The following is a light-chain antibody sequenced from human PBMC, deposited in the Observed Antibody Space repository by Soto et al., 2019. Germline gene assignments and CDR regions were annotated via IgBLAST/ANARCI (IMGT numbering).Light chain of an antibody. J-gene: IGLJ3*02. Sequence: QLVLTQPPSSSASPGESARLTCTLPSDINVGSYNIYWYQQKPGSPPRYLLYYYSDSDKGQGSGGPSRFSGSTDASANTGIFLTIGLQSEDDAADYCCIWRGNAWVFGGGTKLTVL. CDR2: YYSDSDK. CDR1: SDINVGSYN. V-gene: IGLV5-37*01. CDR3: CIWRGNAWV.